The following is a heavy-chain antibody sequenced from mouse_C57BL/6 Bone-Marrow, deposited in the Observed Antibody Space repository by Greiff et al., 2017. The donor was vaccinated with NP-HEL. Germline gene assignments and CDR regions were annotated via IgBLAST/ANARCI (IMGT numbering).Heavy chain of an antibody. D-gene: IGHD1-1*01. CDR1: GYTFTSYW. V-gene: IGHV1-52*01. CDR2: IAPSDSET. CDR3: ARGYHYATWYFDV. Sequence: VQLQQPGAELVRPGSSVKLSCKASGYTFTSYWMHWVKQRPIQGLEWIGNIAPSDSETHYNQKFKDKATLTVDKSSSTAYMQLSSLTSEDSAVYYCARGYHYATWYFDVWGTGTTVTVSS. J-gene: IGHJ1*03.